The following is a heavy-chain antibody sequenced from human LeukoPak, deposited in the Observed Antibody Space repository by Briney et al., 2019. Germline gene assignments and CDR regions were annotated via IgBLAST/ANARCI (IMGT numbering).Heavy chain of an antibody. CDR2: IYPGDSNT. D-gene: IGHD3-22*01. CDR1: GYSFANSW. V-gene: IGHV5-51*01. Sequence: GESLKISCKGSGYSFANSWIAWVRQMPGTGLEWMGIIYPGDSNTYYGPSLQGQVSISADRSITTAYLQWSSLKASDTAMYFCATARAVYDTSGDYAYYFDYWGQGILVTVSS. CDR3: ATARAVYDTSGDYAYYFDY. J-gene: IGHJ4*02.